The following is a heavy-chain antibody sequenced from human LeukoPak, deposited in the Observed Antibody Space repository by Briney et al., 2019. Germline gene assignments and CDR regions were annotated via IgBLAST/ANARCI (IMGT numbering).Heavy chain of an antibody. V-gene: IGHV4-59*01. D-gene: IGHD6-19*01. CDR2: IYYSGST. CDR3: ARANSSGWYSTITNDAFDI. J-gene: IGHJ3*02. Sequence: PSETLSLTCTVSGGSISSYYWSWIRQPPGKGLEWIGYIYYSGSTNYNPSLKSRVTISVDTSKNQFSLKLSSVTAADTAVYYCARANSSGWYSTITNDAFDIWGQGTMVTVSS. CDR1: GGSISSYY.